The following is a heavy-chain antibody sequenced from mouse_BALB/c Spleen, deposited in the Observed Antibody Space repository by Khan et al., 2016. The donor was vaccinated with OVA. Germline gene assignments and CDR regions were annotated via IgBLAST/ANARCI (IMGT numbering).Heavy chain of an antibody. V-gene: IGHV1-4*01. Sequence: QVQLKQSGAELARPGASVKLSCKASGYTFTSYSIHWVKQRPGQGLEWIGYINPSSGYTNYNQKFKDKATLTADKSSTTAYMQLSSLTSEDSAVYYGERDVAYYRNDGWVDDWGQGTLVTVSA. CDR2: INPSSGYT. D-gene: IGHD2-14*01. CDR3: ERDVAYYRNDGWVDD. CDR1: GYTFTSYS. J-gene: IGHJ3*01.